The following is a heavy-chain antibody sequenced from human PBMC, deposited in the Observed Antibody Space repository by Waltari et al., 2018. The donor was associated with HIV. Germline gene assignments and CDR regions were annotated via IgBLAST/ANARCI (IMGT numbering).Heavy chain of an antibody. J-gene: IGHJ3*02. CDR1: GFTFDAYA. D-gene: IGHD3-16*02. V-gene: IGHV3-9*01. CDR2: ISWNSGSI. Sequence: EVQLVESGGGVVQPGRSLRLSCAASGFTFDAYALHWVRQVPGKGLEWVSGISWNSGSIGYADSVKGRFTISRDNAKNSLYLQMNSLRAEDTALYYCAKDMITFGGVIADAFDIWGQGTMVTVSS. CDR3: AKDMITFGGVIADAFDI.